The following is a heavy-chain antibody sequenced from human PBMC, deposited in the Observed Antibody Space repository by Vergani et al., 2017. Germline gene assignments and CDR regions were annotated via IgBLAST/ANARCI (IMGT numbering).Heavy chain of an antibody. D-gene: IGHD2-21*02. J-gene: IGHJ6*02. CDR1: GFTFGDYA. CDR3: AREGDQYGMDV. CDR2: IRSKAYGGTT. V-gene: IGHV3-49*04. Sequence: EVQLLESGGGLVQPGGSLRLSCTASGFTFGDYAMSWVRQAPGKGLEWVGFIRSKAYGGTTEYAASVKGRFTISRDDSKSIAYLQMNSLKTEDTAVYYCAREGDQYGMDVWGQGTTVTVSS.